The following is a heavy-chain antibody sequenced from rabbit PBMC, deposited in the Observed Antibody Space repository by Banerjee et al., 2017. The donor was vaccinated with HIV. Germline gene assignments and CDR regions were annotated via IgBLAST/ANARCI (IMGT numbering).Heavy chain of an antibody. D-gene: IGHD4-1*01. CDR2: IDSGSSGTT. CDR3: ARDLAGVIGWNFNL. V-gene: IGHV1S45*01. J-gene: IGHJ4*01. CDR1: GFSFSNGYV. Sequence: LEESGGGLVQPEGSLTLTCTASGFSFSNGYVMCWVRQAPGKGLEWIASIDSGSSGTTYYASWAKGRFTISETSSTTVTLQMTSLTAADTATYFCARDLAGVIGWNFNLWGPGTLVTVS.